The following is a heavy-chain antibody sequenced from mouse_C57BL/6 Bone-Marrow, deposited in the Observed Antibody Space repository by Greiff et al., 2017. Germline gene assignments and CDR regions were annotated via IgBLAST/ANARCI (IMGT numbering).Heavy chain of an antibody. Sequence: VQLQQSGAELVRPGASVKLSCTASGFNITDDYMHWVKQRPEQGLEWIGWIDPENGDTDYASKFQGKATITADTSSNTAYLQLSSLPSEDTAVYYCTPHYYGSSSAWSAYWGQGTLVTVSA. CDR2: IDPENGDT. V-gene: IGHV14-4*01. CDR1: GFNITDDY. D-gene: IGHD1-1*01. J-gene: IGHJ3*01. CDR3: TPHYYGSSSAWSAY.